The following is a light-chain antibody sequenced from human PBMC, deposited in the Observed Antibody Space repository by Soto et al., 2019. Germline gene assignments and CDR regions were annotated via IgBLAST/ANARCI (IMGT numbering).Light chain of an antibody. CDR1: QGISSW. V-gene: IGKV1-27*01. J-gene: IGKJ4*01. Sequence: DIQMTQSPSSVSASVGDRVTITCRASQGISSWLAWYQQKPGKVPKLLIYAASTLQSGVPSRFSGSGFGTDFTLTISSLQPEDVATYYCQKYNSAPHTFGGGTKVDIK. CDR2: AAS. CDR3: QKYNSAPHT.